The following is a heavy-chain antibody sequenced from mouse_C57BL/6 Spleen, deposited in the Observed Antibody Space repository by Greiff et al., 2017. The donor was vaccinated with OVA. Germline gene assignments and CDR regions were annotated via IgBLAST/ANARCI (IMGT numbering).Heavy chain of an antibody. CDR1: GYTFTSYW. Sequence: QVQLQQPGAGLVKPGASVKLSCKASGYTFTSYWMQWVKQRPGQGLEWIGEIDPSDSYTNYNQKFKGKATLTVDTSSSTAYMQLSSLTSEDSAVYYCARLDGYWGQGTTLTVSS. V-gene: IGHV1-50*01. J-gene: IGHJ2*01. D-gene: IGHD2-3*01. CDR2: IDPSDSYT. CDR3: ARLDGY.